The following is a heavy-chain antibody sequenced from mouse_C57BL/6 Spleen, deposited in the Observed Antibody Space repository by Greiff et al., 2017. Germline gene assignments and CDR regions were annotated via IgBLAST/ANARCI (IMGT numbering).Heavy chain of an antibody. CDR2: IHPNSGST. V-gene: IGHV1-64*01. Sequence: QVQLKQPGAELVKPGASVKLSCKASGYTFTSYWMHWVKQRPGQGLEWIGMIHPNSGSTNYNEKFKSKATLTVDKSSSTAYMQLSSLTSEDSAVYYCAKFTTVVAVDYSGQGTTLTVSS. J-gene: IGHJ2*01. CDR3: AKFTTVVAVDY. CDR1: GYTFTSYW. D-gene: IGHD1-1*01.